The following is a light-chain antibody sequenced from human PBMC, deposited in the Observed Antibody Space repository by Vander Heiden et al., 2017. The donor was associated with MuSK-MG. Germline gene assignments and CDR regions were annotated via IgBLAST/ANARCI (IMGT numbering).Light chain of an antibody. V-gene: IGKV1-5*03. CDR2: KAS. CDR1: QSISSW. J-gene: IGKJ1*01. CDR3: QQYNSYWT. Sequence: DIQMTQSPSTLSASVGDRVTITCRASQSISSWLAWYQQKPGKAPKLLIYKASSLESGVPSRFNGSGSGTEFTLTISSLQPEDFATYYCQQYNSYWTFGQGTKVEIK.